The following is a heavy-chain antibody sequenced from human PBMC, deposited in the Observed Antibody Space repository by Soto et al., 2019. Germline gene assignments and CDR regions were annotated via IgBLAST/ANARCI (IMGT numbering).Heavy chain of an antibody. CDR1: GFNFSNAW. D-gene: IGHD4-17*01. CDR3: TTDRDGDGRETFDF. J-gene: IGHJ4*01. CDR2: IKGKSAGGTT. Sequence: GGSLRLSCAASGFNFSNAWMNWVRQAPGKGLEWVGRIKGKSAGGTTDYAAPVKGRFTISRDDLKNTLYLQMNSLKTEDTAVYYCTTDRDGDGRETFDFWRHGTLVTVSS. V-gene: IGHV3-15*07.